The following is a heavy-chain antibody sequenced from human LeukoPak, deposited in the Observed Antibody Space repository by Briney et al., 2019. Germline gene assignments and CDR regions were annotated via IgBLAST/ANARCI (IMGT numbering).Heavy chain of an antibody. CDR3: AARPGGYASFDI. Sequence: SVKLSCKTSGFTFSNSAVQWVRQARGQRLEWVGWIVVGSSNTDYTQKFQERVTITRDMSTGTSYMELTSLTSEDTAVYYCAARPGGYASFDIWGQGTMVTVSS. CDR1: GFTFSNSA. J-gene: IGHJ3*02. CDR2: IVVGSSNT. V-gene: IGHV1-58*01. D-gene: IGHD3-16*01.